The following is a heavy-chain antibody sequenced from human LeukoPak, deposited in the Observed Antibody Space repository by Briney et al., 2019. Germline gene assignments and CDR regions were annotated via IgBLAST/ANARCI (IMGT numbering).Heavy chain of an antibody. Sequence: PGGSLRLSCAASGNYWMHWVRQAPGKGLVWVSHINSDGSWTGYADSVKGRFTISIDNAKNTVYLQMNNLRAEDTAVYYCVSFYETNWGRGTLVTVSS. CDR3: VSFYETN. CDR2: INSDGSWT. J-gene: IGHJ4*02. D-gene: IGHD2-2*01. CDR1: GNYW. V-gene: IGHV3-74*01.